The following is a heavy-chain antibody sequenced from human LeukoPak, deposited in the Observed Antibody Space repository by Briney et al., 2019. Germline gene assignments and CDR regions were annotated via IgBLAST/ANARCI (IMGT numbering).Heavy chain of an antibody. CDR2: IYYSGSI. V-gene: IGHV4-59*01. CDR1: GGSISSYY. CDR3: ARGVYSNYRGYYYYYMDV. D-gene: IGHD4-11*01. J-gene: IGHJ6*03. Sequence: PSETLSLTCTVSGGSISSYYWSWIRQPPGKGLEWIGYIYYSGSINYNPSLKSRVTISVDTSKNQFSLKLSSVTAADTAVYYCARGVYSNYRGYYYYYMDVWGKGTTVTVSS.